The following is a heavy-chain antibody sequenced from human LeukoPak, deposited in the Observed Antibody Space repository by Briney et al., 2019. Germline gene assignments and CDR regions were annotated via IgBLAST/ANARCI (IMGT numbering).Heavy chain of an antibody. CDR3: AKDFITMVRGVIDY. Sequence: PGGSLRLSCAASGFTFSNYGMHWVRQAPGKGLEWVAVISYDGSNKYYADSVKGRFTISRDNSKNTLYLQMNSLRAEDTAVYYCAKDFITMVRGVIDYWGQGTLVTVSS. D-gene: IGHD3-10*01. CDR2: ISYDGSNK. J-gene: IGHJ4*02. CDR1: GFTFSNYG. V-gene: IGHV3-30*18.